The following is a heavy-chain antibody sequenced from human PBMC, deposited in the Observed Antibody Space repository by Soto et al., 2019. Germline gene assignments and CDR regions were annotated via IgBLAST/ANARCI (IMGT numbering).Heavy chain of an antibody. CDR1: GGSISNYY. D-gene: IGHD5-18*01. V-gene: IGHV4-59*01. CDR2: IFYSGST. CDR3: AKDSGYNYCHFRWFDP. J-gene: IGHJ5*02. Sequence: QVHPQESGPRLVKPSETLSLTCTVSGGSISNYYWSWIRQPPGRGLEWIGHIFYSGSTNYNPALKSRVTISVDTPKSQFSLKLSSVTAAATAVYYCAKDSGYNYCHFRWFDPWGQGPLVTVSS.